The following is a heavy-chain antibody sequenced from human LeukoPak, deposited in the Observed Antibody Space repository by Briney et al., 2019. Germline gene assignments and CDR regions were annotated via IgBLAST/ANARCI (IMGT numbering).Heavy chain of an antibody. D-gene: IGHD5-18*01. CDR2: IGSSSSYT. J-gene: IGHJ4*02. V-gene: IGHV3-11*06. Sequence: KPGGSLRLSCAASGFTFSDYYMSWIRQAPGKGLEWVSYIGSSSSYTNYADSVKGRFTISRDNAKNSLYLQMNSLRAEDTAVYYCARTGRRGYSYGKNYYFDYWGQGTLVTVSS. CDR3: ARTGRRGYSYGKNYYFDY. CDR1: GFTFSDYY.